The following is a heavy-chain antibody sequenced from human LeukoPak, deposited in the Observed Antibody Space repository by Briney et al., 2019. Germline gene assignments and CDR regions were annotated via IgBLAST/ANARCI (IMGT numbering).Heavy chain of an antibody. V-gene: IGHV1-2*06. CDR2: INPNSGGT. D-gene: IGHD3-9*01. CDR3: ARYFINSRAFDS. J-gene: IGHJ4*02. Sequence: ASVKVSCKVSGYTLTELSMHWVRQAPGQGLEWMGRINPNSGGTNFAQEFQGRITMTRDTSISTAYVELSRLRSDDTAVYYCARYFINSRAFDSWGQGSLVAVSS. CDR1: GYTLTELS.